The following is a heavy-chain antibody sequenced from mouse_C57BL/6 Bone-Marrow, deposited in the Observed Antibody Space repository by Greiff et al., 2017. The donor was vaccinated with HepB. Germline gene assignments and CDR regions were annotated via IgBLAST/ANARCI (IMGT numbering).Heavy chain of an antibody. CDR1: GYAFSSSW. V-gene: IGHV1-82*01. Sequence: VQLQESGPELVKPGASVKISCKASGYAFSSSWMNWVKQRPGKGLEWIGRIYPGDGDTNYNGKFKGKATLTADKSSSTAYMQLSSLTSEDSAVYFCARWDLYWGQGTLVTVSA. CDR3: ARWDLY. J-gene: IGHJ3*01. D-gene: IGHD4-1*01. CDR2: IYPGDGDT.